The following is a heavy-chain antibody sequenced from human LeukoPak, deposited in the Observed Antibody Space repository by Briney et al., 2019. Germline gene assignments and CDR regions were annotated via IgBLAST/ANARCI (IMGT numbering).Heavy chain of an antibody. CDR2: INHSGST. J-gene: IGHJ1*01. V-gene: IGHV4-34*01. Sequence: SETLSLTCAVYGGSFSGYYWSWIRRPPGKGLEWIGEINHSGSTNYNPSLKSRVTISVDTSKNQFSLKLSSVTAADTAVYYCARGWLQYSEYFQHWGQGTLVTVSS. D-gene: IGHD5-24*01. CDR1: GGSFSGYY. CDR3: ARGWLQYSEYFQH.